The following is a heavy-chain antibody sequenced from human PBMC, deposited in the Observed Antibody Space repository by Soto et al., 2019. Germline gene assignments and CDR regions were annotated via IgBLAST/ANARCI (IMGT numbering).Heavy chain of an antibody. J-gene: IGHJ4*02. D-gene: IGHD6-13*01. CDR3: ARPWYSSSWPLFDY. V-gene: IGHV4-59*12. Sequence: SETLSLTCTVSGGSISDYYWSWIRQPPGKGLEWIGYFSYGGGTNNSPSLKSRATISGDTSKNQLSLNLSSVTAADTAVYYCARPWYSSSWPLFDYWGQGTLVTVSS. CDR1: GGSISDYY. CDR2: FSYGGGT.